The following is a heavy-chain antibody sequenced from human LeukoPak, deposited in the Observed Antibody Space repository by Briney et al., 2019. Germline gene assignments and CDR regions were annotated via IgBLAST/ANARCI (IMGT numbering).Heavy chain of an antibody. CDR3: AKDQGGYASNFDY. J-gene: IGHJ4*02. CDR2: ITWNSGSI. V-gene: IGHV3-9*01. D-gene: IGHD5-12*01. CDR1: GFTFDGYA. Sequence: GGSQRLSCAASGFTFDGYAMHWVRQVRGEGVEWVLGITWNSGSIGYADSVKGRFTISRDNAKNSLYLQMNSLRAEDTALYYCAKDQGGYASNFDYWGQGTLVTVSS.